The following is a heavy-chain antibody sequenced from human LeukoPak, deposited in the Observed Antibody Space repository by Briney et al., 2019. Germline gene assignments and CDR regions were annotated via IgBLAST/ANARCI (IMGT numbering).Heavy chain of an antibody. CDR2: ITRSGTYI. Sequence: GGSLRLSCAASGFTFSNYNMNWVRQAPGKAMEWVSSITRSGTYIFYADSVKGRFTISRDNSKNTLYLQMNSLRAEDTAVYYCARVLSGWPPRWFDPWGQGTLVTVSS. V-gene: IGHV3-21*01. CDR3: ARVLSGWPPRWFDP. D-gene: IGHD6-19*01. CDR1: GFTFSNYN. J-gene: IGHJ5*02.